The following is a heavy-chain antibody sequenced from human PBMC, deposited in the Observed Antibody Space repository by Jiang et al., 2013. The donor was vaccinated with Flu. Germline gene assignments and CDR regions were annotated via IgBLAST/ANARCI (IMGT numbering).Heavy chain of an antibody. Sequence: SQTLSLTCAISGDSVSSNSAAWNWIRQSPSRGLEWLGRTYYRSKWYNDYALSVKSRTIINPDTSKNQFSLQLNSVTPEDTAIYYCARGVGVTTEGWLDYWGQGSLVTVSS. CDR2: TYYRSKWYN. CDR3: ARGVGVTTEGWLDY. J-gene: IGHJ4*02. CDR1: GDSVSSNSAA. D-gene: IGHD2-21*02. V-gene: IGHV6-1*01.